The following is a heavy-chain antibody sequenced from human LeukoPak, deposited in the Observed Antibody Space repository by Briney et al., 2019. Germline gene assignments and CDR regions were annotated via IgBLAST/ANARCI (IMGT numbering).Heavy chain of an antibody. CDR1: GFTFSSYG. Sequence: LRLSCAASGFTFSSYGMHWVRQPPGKGLEWIGEINHSGSTNYNPSLKSRVTISVDTSKNQFSLKLCSVTAADTAVYYCARILYCSGGSCYSRFDPWGQGTLVTVSS. J-gene: IGHJ5*02. CDR2: INHSGST. V-gene: IGHV4-34*01. CDR3: ARILYCSGGSCYSRFDP. D-gene: IGHD2-15*01.